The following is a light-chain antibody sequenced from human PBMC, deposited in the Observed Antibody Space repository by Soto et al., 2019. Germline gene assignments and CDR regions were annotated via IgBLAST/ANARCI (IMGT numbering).Light chain of an antibody. CDR1: QSVDYN. CDR2: GAS. J-gene: IGKJ3*01. V-gene: IGKV3-15*01. CDR3: QQYNKVGLT. Sequence: EIVMTQSPATLSVSPGESATLSCRASQSVDYNLAWYRQKPGQAPRLLIYGASTRATGIPARFSGSGSGTEFTLTISGLQSEDFAIYYCQQYNKVGLTFGPGTKVDIK.